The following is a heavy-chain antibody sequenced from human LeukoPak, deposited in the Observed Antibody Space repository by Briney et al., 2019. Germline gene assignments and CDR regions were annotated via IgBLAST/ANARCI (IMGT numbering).Heavy chain of an antibody. J-gene: IGHJ4*02. CDR2: IYYSGST. CDR3: ARYQLRQCYGGFDY. CDR1: GGSISSYY. D-gene: IGHD2-2*01. V-gene: IGHV4-59*01. Sequence: SETLSLTCTVSGGSISSYYWSWIRQPPGKGLEWIGYIYYSGSTNCNPSLKSRVTISVDTSKNQFSLKLSSVTAADTAVYYCARYQLRQCYGGFDYWGQGTLVAVSS.